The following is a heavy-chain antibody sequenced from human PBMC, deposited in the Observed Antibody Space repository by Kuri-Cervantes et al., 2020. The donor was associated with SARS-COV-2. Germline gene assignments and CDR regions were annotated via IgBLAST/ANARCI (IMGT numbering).Heavy chain of an antibody. J-gene: IGHJ6*02. V-gene: IGHV3-48*04. CDR2: ISSSGSTI. Sequence: GGSLRLSCAASGFTFSSYSMNWFRQAPGKGLEWVSYISSSGSTIYYADSVKGRFTISRDNAKNSLYLQMNSLRAEDTAVYYCAREGGDYGDYYYYGMDVWGQGTTVTVSS. CDR3: AREGGDYGDYYYYGMDV. CDR1: GFTFSSYS. D-gene: IGHD4-17*01.